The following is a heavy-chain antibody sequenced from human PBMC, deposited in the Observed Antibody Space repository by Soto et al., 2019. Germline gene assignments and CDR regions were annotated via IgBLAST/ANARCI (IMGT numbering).Heavy chain of an antibody. V-gene: IGHV3-66*04. D-gene: IGHD1-26*01. Sequence: EVQLVESGGGLVQPGGSLRLSCAASGFTVSSSYMGWVRQAPGKGLEWVSSIYSGGNTYYADSVRGSFTISTDNSKDTLYLQMNSLRVDDTAMYYCARHVGFYWYFDLWGRGTLVTVSS. CDR1: GFTVSSSY. J-gene: IGHJ2*01. CDR2: IYSGGNT. CDR3: ARHVGFYWYFDL.